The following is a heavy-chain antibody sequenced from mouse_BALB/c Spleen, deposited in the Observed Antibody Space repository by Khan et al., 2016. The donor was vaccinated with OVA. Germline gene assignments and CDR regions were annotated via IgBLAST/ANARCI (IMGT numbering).Heavy chain of an antibody. V-gene: IGHV5-9-3*01. Sequence: EVELVESGGGLVKPGGSLKLSCVASGFTFSSYAMSWVRQTPEKRLEWVATISSSGNYTYYPDSVQGRFTISRDNAKNTLYLQLSSLRSEDTAMYYCARPTITTVVATSYWFFDVWGAGTTVTVSS. D-gene: IGHD1-1*01. CDR1: GFTFSSYA. CDR2: ISSSGNYT. CDR3: ARPTITTVVATSYWFFDV. J-gene: IGHJ1*01.